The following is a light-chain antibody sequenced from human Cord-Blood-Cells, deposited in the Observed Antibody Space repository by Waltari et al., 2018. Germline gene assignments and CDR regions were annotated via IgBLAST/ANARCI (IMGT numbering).Light chain of an antibody. CDR2: KAS. CDR1: QSISSW. Sequence: DIQMTQSPSTLCASVGDRVTITCRASQSISSWLAWYQQKPGKAPKLLIYKASSLESGVPSRFSGSGSGTEFTLTISSLQPDDFATYYCQQYNSYLLTFGPGTKVDIK. CDR3: QQYNSYLLT. V-gene: IGKV1-5*03. J-gene: IGKJ3*01.